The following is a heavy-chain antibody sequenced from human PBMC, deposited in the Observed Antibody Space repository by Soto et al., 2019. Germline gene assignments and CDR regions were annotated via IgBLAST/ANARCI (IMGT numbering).Heavy chain of an antibody. Sequence: SETLSLTCVVSSYSISSGFFWAWIRQPPGKGLEWVGSIYHTGDTHYNPSLRSQVSMSVDTSKNHFSLRLTYLTAADTAVYFCARDTNSLDLWGQGXLVTVHS. CDR1: SYSISSGFF. CDR3: ARDTNSLDL. V-gene: IGHV4-38-2*02. J-gene: IGHJ5*02. D-gene: IGHD2-8*01. CDR2: IYHTGDT.